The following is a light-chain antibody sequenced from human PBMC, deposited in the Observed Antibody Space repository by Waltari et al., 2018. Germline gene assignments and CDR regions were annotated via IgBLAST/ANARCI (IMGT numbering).Light chain of an antibody. Sequence: GQTVRITCQGDSLRRYYASWYQQRPGQAPILVMFDKNNRPSGVPDRFSGSSSDNSASLTITGAQAEDEASYYCHSRDATGVGGSFGGGTKLTVL. V-gene: IGLV3-19*01. J-gene: IGLJ2*01. CDR1: SLRRYY. CDR2: DKN. CDR3: HSRDATGVGGS.